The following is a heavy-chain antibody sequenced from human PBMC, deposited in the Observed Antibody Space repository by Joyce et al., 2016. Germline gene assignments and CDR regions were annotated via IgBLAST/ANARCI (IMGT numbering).Heavy chain of an antibody. CDR2: INAGNGKT. CDR1: GYTFYNHA. V-gene: IGHV1-3*01. CDR3: ARDRQLVYDY. D-gene: IGHD6-6*01. Sequence: QVHLVQSGAEVKKPGASVRLSCRASGYTFYNHAIHWVRQAPGQSLEWVGWINAGNGKTKYSQKLQGRVTITRDTSASTAYLELSSLISKDSAVYFCARDRQLVYDYWGPGTLVTVSS. J-gene: IGHJ4*02.